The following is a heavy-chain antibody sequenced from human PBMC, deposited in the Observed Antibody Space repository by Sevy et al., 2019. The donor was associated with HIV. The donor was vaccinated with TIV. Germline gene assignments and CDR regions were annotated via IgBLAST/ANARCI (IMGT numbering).Heavy chain of an antibody. Sequence: SETLSLTCTVSGASIRSSGYCWGWIRQPPGKGLEWIASVNYFGNTFYNPSLKSRVTISADTSKNEFSLKLNSATAADTAIYYCAGPILTYNSGWSYYDYWGQGTVVTVSS. CDR2: VNYFGNT. V-gene: IGHV4-39*01. D-gene: IGHD6-19*01. J-gene: IGHJ4*02. CDR1: GASIRSSGYC. CDR3: AGPILTYNSGWSYYDY.